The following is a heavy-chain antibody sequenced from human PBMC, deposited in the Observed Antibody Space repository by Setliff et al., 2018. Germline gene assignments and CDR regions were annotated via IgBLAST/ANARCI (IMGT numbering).Heavy chain of an antibody. CDR2: TIPNFGTT. D-gene: IGHD3-22*01. J-gene: IGHJ6*03. V-gene: IGHV1-69*05. CDR1: GYTFSTYG. CDR3: VREGVDSRSSTDYRYYMDV. Sequence: ASVKVSCKGSGYTFSTYGISWVRQAPGQGLEWLGGTIPNFGTTNYARKFQGRVTIITDESTSTAYMQLSSLGSEDTAVYYCVREGVDSRSSTDYRYYMDVWGKGTTVTVSS.